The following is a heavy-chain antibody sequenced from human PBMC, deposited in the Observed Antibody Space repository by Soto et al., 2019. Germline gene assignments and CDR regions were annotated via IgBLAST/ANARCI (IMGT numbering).Heavy chain of an antibody. CDR2: INPNGGST. Sequence: QVHLVQSGAEVKKPGASVMVYCKASGYSISPYYMHWVRQAPGHGLEWMAIINPNGGSTKNAQKFQGRVTVTRDTSLGPVLMDMSRLTSEATATYYCPTYCVGQSSPPGPWKWGQGTMVTVSS. D-gene: IGHD2-21*01. CDR3: PTYCVGQSSPPGPWK. CDR1: GYSISPYY. J-gene: IGHJ3*01. V-gene: IGHV1-46*03.